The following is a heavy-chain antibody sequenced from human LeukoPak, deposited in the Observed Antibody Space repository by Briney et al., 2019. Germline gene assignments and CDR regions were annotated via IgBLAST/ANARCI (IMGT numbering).Heavy chain of an antibody. CDR3: AKGITFHPGRGQYDSLDL. Sequence: ASVKVSCKASGYTFTAYYIHWVRQAPGQGLEWMGWINPNNGDTNHTQKFQGRVTLTSDTSISTTYMELSGLMSDDAAVYFCAKGITFHPGRGQYDSLDLWGQGTMVTVSS. CDR1: GYTFTAYY. D-gene: IGHD2/OR15-2a*01. J-gene: IGHJ3*01. CDR2: INPNNGDT. V-gene: IGHV1-2*02.